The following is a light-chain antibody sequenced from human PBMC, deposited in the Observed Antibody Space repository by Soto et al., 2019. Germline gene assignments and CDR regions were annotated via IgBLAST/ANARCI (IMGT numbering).Light chain of an antibody. Sequence: IQMPQSPSTLSASVGERVTITCRSSQSISSWLALYQQKPGQAPKLLIYDASSLASGVPARFSGRGAGTDFTLTISSLQPDDFATYYCQQYNSYSEKFGQGTKV. V-gene: IGKV1-5*01. CDR1: QSISSW. CDR2: DAS. J-gene: IGKJ1*01. CDR3: QQYNSYSEK.